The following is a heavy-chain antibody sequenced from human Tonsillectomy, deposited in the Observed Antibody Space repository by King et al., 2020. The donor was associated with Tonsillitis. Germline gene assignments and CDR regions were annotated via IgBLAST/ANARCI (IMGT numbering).Heavy chain of an antibody. CDR1: GFTFSTYA. CDR2: ISYDGSKK. J-gene: IGHJ4*02. V-gene: IGHV3-30-3*01. Sequence: VQLVESGGGVVQPGRSPRLSCAASGFTFSTYAMHWVRQAPGKGLEWVAVISYDGSKKHYAESVKGRFTISRDSSKNTLYLQMNSLRAEDTAVYYCARDADHYYDTSGYFDYWGQGTLVTVSS. CDR3: ARDADHYYDTSGYFDY. D-gene: IGHD3-22*01.